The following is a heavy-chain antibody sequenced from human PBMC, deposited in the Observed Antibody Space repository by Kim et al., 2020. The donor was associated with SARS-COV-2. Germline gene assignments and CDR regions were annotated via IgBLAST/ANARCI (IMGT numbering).Heavy chain of an antibody. D-gene: IGHD3-9*01. CDR1: GGSISGSSYY. J-gene: IGHJ5*02. V-gene: IGHV4-39*07. CDR3: ARDSYYDILTGYYRPSAFDP. Sequence: SETLSLTCTVSGGSISGSSYYWGWIRQPPGKGLEWLGSVYYSGSTHYNPSLKSRVTISVDTSKNQFSLKLSSVTAADTAVYYCARDSYYDILTGYYRPSAFDPWGQGTLVTVSS. CDR2: VYYSGST.